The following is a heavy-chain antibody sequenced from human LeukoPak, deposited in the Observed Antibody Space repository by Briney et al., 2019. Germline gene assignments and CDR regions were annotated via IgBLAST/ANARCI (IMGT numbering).Heavy chain of an antibody. D-gene: IGHD6-6*01. CDR2: IYYSGAT. J-gene: IGHJ4*02. CDR3: ARLVEYGSSSFDS. CDR1: GDSIISTNYY. Sequence: SETLSLTCTVSGDSIISTNYYWGWLRQPPGKGLEWIGHIYYSGATYYNASLKSRVTISVDTSKNQFSLKLNLVTAADTAVYYCARLVEYGSSSFDSWGQGTLVTVSS. V-gene: IGHV4-39*01.